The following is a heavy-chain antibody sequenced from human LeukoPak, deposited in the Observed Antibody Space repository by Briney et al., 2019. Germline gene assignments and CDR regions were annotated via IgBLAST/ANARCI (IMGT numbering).Heavy chain of an antibody. CDR1: GYTFTSYD. D-gene: IGHD3-9*01. CDR2: ISAYNGNT. CDR3: ARDSYDILTGYFSFDY. Sequence: GASVKVPCKASGYTFTSYDISWVRQAPGQGLEWMGWISAYNGNTNYAQKLQGRVTMTTDTSTSTAYMELRSLRSDDTAVYYCARDSYDILTGYFSFDYWGQGTLVTVSS. V-gene: IGHV1-18*01. J-gene: IGHJ4*02.